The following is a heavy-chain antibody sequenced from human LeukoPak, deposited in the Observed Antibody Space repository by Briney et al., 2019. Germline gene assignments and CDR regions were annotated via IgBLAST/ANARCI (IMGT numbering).Heavy chain of an antibody. CDR1: GFTFSSYT. V-gene: IGHV3-21*01. Sequence: GGSLRLSCAASGFTFSSYTMNWVRQAPGKGLDWVSSITSESAHIFYADSVKGRFTISRDNAKNSLYLQMSSLTAEDTAVYYCARVRGYSRDYWGQGTLVTVSS. D-gene: IGHD6-13*01. CDR2: ITSESAHI. CDR3: ARVRGYSRDY. J-gene: IGHJ4*02.